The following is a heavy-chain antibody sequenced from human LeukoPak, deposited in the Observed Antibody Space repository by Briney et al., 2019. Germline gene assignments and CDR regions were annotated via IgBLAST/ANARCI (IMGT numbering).Heavy chain of an antibody. Sequence: GRSLRLSCAASGFTFSSYGMHWVRQAPGKGLEWVANIKEDGSEKYYEDSVKGRFTISRDNAKNSLYLQMNSLRAEDTAVYYCARNVGWFRFDYWGQGTLVTVSS. J-gene: IGHJ4*02. V-gene: IGHV3-7*03. CDR3: ARNVGWFRFDY. CDR1: GFTFSSYG. D-gene: IGHD2-15*01. CDR2: IKEDGSEK.